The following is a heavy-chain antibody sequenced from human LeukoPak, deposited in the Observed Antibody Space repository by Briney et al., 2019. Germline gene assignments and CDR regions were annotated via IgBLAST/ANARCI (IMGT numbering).Heavy chain of an antibody. D-gene: IGHD3-22*01. Sequence: SETLSLTCTVSGASISPYYWSWIRQPPGEGLEWIGYIYYSGSTNYSPSLTTRVTISVDTSRNQFSLKLNSVTAADTAVYYCARHGRTYYDSSGFYLEEDWFDPWGQGTLVTVSS. CDR2: IYYSGST. J-gene: IGHJ5*02. V-gene: IGHV4-59*08. CDR3: ARHGRTYYDSSGFYLEEDWFDP. CDR1: GASISPYY.